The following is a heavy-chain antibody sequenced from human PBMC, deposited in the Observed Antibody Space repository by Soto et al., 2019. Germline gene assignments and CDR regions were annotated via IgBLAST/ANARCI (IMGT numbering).Heavy chain of an antibody. D-gene: IGHD4-17*01. J-gene: IGHJ6*03. CDR3: AKYKSTGEDSYYRYLDV. V-gene: IGHV3-9*01. CDR1: GFNFENYA. Sequence: EVLLVESGGGLVQPDRPLRLSCAASGFNFENYAMHWVRQAPGKGLEWVSGISWNSGQLDYAGSVRGRFTISRDNGKNSLYLEMNSLRPDDTALYFCAKYKSTGEDSYYRYLDVWGRGTTVIVSS. CDR2: ISWNSGQL.